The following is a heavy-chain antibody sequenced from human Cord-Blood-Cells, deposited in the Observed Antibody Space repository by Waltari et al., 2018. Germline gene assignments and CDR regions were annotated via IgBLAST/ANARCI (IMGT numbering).Heavy chain of an antibody. CDR3: AKGGSSNDY. Sequence: QVQLVESGGGVVQPGGSLRLSCAASGFTFSSYGMHWVRQAPGKGVGWVAVIRYDGSNKYYADSVKGRFTISRDNSKNTLYLQMNSLRAEDTAVYYCAKGGSSNDYWGQGTLVTVSS. CDR1: GFTFSSYG. V-gene: IGHV3-30*02. D-gene: IGHD6-6*01. J-gene: IGHJ4*02. CDR2: IRYDGSNK.